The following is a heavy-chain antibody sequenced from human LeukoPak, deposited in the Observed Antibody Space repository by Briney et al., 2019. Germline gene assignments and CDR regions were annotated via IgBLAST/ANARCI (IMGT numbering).Heavy chain of an antibody. V-gene: IGHV3-30*03. CDR2: ISYDGSNK. Sequence: GGSLRLSCAASGFALNSYSLAWVRQAPGKGLEWVAVISYDGSNKYYADSVKGRFTISRDNSKNTLYLQMNSLRAEDTAVYYCARDGYSYTYYFDYWGQGTLVTVSS. CDR3: ARDGYSYTYYFDY. CDR1: GFALNSYS. D-gene: IGHD5-18*01. J-gene: IGHJ4*02.